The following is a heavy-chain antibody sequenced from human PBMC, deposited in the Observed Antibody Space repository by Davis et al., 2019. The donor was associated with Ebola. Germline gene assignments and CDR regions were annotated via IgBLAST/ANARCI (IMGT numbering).Heavy chain of an antibody. CDR2: INPNSGGT. D-gene: IGHD2-8*02. CDR3: ARGGYCTGGVCYYFDY. Sequence: ASVKVSCKASFTSYYVHWVRQAPGQGLEWMGWINPNSGGTNYAQKFQGWVTMTRDTSISTAYMELSRLRSDDTAVYYCARGGYCTGGVCYYFDYWGQGTLVTVSS. J-gene: IGHJ4*02. V-gene: IGHV1-2*04. CDR1: FTSYY.